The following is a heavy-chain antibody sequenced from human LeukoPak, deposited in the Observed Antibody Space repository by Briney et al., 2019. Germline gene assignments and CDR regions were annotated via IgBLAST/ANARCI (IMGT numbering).Heavy chain of an antibody. CDR1: GFTFSSYW. Sequence: GGSLRLSCAASGFTFSSYWMSWVRQAPGKGLEWVSYISSSGSTIYYADSVKGRFTISRDNAKNSLYLQMNSLRAEDTAVYYCARGFSGSFAFDIWGQGTMVTVSS. CDR2: ISSSGSTI. CDR3: ARGFSGSFAFDI. J-gene: IGHJ3*02. D-gene: IGHD3-10*01. V-gene: IGHV3-48*04.